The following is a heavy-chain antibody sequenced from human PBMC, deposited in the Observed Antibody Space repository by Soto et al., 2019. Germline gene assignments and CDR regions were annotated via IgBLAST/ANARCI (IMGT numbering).Heavy chain of an antibody. J-gene: IGHJ6*01. CDR1: RGTISSYY. CDR3: ASEPEQWLVNYGRDV. Sequence: PSESLPLTCTAARGTISSYYCTLFRGTAGKGLEWIGRIYTSGSTDYNPSLKSRVTMSVDTSKNQSSLKLSSVTAADTAVYSCASEPEQWLVNYGRDVWRQGTTV. CDR2: IYTSGST. V-gene: IGHV4-4*07. D-gene: IGHD6-19*01.